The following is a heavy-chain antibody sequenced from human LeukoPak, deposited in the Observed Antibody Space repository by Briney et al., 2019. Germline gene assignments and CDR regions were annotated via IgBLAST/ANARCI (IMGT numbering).Heavy chain of an antibody. D-gene: IGHD3-22*01. CDR2: IIPILGIA. CDR1: GGTFSSYA. Sequence: ASVKVSCKASGGTFSSYAISWVRQAPGQGLGWMGRIIPILGIANYAQKFQGRVTITADKSTSTAYMELSSLRSEDTAVYYCARGGRYYDSSGYSYALDYWGQGTLVTVSS. J-gene: IGHJ4*02. V-gene: IGHV1-69*04. CDR3: ARGGRYYDSSGYSYALDY.